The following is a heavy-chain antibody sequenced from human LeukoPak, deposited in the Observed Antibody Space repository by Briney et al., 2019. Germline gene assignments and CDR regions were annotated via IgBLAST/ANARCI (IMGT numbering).Heavy chain of an antibody. D-gene: IGHD6-13*01. V-gene: IGHV4-39*07. Sequence: WVRQPPGKGLEWIGSIYYSGSTYYNPSLKSRVTISVDTSKNQFSLKLSSVTAADTAVYYCAKDSVSSWYLASYYYYYMDVWGKGTTVTISS. CDR3: AKDSVSSWYLASYYYYYMDV. CDR2: IYYSGST. J-gene: IGHJ6*03.